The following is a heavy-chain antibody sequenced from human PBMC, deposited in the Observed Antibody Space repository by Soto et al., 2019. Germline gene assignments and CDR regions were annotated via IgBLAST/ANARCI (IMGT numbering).Heavy chain of an antibody. D-gene: IGHD3-10*01. CDR2: IYYSGST. V-gene: IGHV4-39*01. CDR1: GGSISSTSYY. Sequence: PSETLSLTRTVSGGSISSTSYYWGWIRQPPGRGLEWIGSIYYSGSTYYNPSLKSRVTISVDTSKNQFSLKLSSVTAADTAVYYCARHTPYGGSGPIEGYPYFDYWGQGTLVTVSS. J-gene: IGHJ4*02. CDR3: ARHTPYGGSGPIEGYPYFDY.